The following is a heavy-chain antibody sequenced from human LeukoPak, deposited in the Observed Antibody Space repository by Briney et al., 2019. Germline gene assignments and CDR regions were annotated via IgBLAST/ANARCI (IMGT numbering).Heavy chain of an antibody. CDR1: GVTFSSFG. Sequence: GGSLRLSCAASGVTFSSFGMNWVRQAPGKGLEWVSYISSSSSTIYYADSVKGRFTISRDNSRNTLFLQMNSLKADDTAVYYCAKGGGGVLASWGQGTLVTVSS. V-gene: IGHV3-48*01. J-gene: IGHJ4*02. D-gene: IGHD3-16*01. CDR3: AKGGGGVLAS. CDR2: ISSSSSTI.